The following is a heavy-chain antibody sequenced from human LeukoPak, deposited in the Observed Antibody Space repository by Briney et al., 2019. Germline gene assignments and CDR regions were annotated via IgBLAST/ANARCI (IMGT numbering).Heavy chain of an antibody. V-gene: IGHV4-34*01. Sequence: PSETLSLTCAVYGGSFSGYYWSWIRQPPGKGLEGIGEINHSGSTNYNPSLKSRVTISVDTSKNQFSLKLSSVTAADTAVYYCARVKGFYCSSTSCNDYWGQGTLVTVSS. CDR3: ARVKGFYCSSTSCNDY. D-gene: IGHD2-2*01. CDR2: INHSGST. CDR1: GGSFSGYY. J-gene: IGHJ4*02.